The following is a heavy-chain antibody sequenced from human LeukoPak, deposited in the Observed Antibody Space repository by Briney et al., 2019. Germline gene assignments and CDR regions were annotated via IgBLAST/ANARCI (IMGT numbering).Heavy chain of an antibody. Sequence: GGSLRLSCAASGFTFSTYSMNWVRQAPGKGLEWVSSLSSSSSYIYYADSVRGRFTISRDNAKNSLYLQMNSLRAEDTGVYYCARSGVVTTWGQGTLVTVSS. CDR1: GFTFSTYS. J-gene: IGHJ5*02. CDR3: ARSGVVTT. D-gene: IGHD3-3*01. CDR2: LSSSSSYI. V-gene: IGHV3-21*01.